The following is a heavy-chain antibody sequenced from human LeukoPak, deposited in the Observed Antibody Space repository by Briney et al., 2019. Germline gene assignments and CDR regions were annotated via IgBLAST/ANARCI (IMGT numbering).Heavy chain of an antibody. V-gene: IGHV1-69*13. Sequence: VASVKVSCKASRYTYSRYAISWVRQAPGQGLEWMGGIIPIFGTANYAQKFQGRVTITADESTSTAYMELSSLRSEDTAVYYCAILQNVLSGSYDGYYFDYWGQGTLVTVSS. CDR2: IIPIFGTA. CDR3: AILQNVLSGSYDGYYFDY. D-gene: IGHD1-26*01. CDR1: RYTYSRYA. J-gene: IGHJ4*02.